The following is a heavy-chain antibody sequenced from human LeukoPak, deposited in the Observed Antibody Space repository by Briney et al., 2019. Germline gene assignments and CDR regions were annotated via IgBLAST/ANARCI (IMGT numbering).Heavy chain of an antibody. D-gene: IGHD5-24*01. CDR3: ARSEMATILVDY. J-gene: IGHJ4*02. CDR2: IYYSGST. CDR1: GGSISSGDYY. Sequence: SQTLSLTCTVSGGSISSGDYYWSWIRQPPGKGLEWIGYIYYSGSTYYNPSLKSRVTISVDTSKNQFSLKLSSVTAADTAVYYCARSEMATILVDYWGQGTLVTVSS. V-gene: IGHV4-30-4*08.